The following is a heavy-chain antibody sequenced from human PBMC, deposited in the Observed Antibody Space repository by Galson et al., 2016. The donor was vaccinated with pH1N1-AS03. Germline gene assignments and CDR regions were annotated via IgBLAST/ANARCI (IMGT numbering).Heavy chain of an antibody. CDR1: GGSISSHC. CDR2: VYDRVNT. CDR3: SRLVGQAFAY. J-gene: IGHJ4*02. V-gene: IGHV4-59*11. Sequence: ETLSLTCTVSGGSISSHCWSWIRQSPGKGLEWIGYVYDRVNTNYNPSLKSRVTISVDTSKNQFSLNLSSVTAADTAVYYCSRLVGQAFAYWGQGMLVTVSS.